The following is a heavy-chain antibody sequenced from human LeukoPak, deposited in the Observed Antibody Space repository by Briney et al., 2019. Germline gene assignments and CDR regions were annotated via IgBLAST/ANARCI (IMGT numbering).Heavy chain of an antibody. CDR2: MSYDSTSE. V-gene: IGHV3-30*18. CDR3: AKYTLWFGERGPYFDY. J-gene: IGHJ4*02. D-gene: IGHD3-10*01. Sequence: GRSLRLSCDGSGFTASGFGFSSFAMYWIRQAPGKGLEWVAVMSYDSTSEYYADSVKGRFTISRDNSKNTLYLQMNSLRAEDTAVYYCAKYTLWFGERGPYFDYWGQGTLVTVSS. CDR1: GFGFSSFA.